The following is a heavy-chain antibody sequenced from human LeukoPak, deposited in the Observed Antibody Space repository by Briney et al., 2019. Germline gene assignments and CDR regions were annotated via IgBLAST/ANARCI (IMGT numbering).Heavy chain of an antibody. D-gene: IGHD6-13*01. Sequence: ASVTVSCTASGYTFTIYTINWARQAPGQGLEWMGWINTNTGNPTYAQGFTGRFVFSSDTSVSMAYLQINSLKSEDTAVYYCARSAIGRADYWGQGTLVTVSS. V-gene: IGHV7-4-1*04. CDR3: ARSAIGRADY. CDR2: INTNTGNP. J-gene: IGHJ4*02. CDR1: GYTFTIYT.